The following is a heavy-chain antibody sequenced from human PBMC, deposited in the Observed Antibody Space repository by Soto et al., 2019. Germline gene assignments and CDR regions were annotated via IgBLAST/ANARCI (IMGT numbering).Heavy chain of an antibody. V-gene: IGHV1-18*01. CDR3: AGAWSYYDDSSVDMGY. D-gene: IGHD3-22*01. CDR1: GYTFTSYG. J-gene: IGHJ4*02. CDR2: ISAYNGNT. Sequence: QVQLVQSGAEVKKPGASVKVSCKASGYTFTSYGISWVRQAPGQGLEWMGWISAYNGNTTYAQKLQGRVTMTTDTSTSTAYMELRSLRSDDTAVYYWAGAWSYYDDSSVDMGYWGQGTLVTVSS.